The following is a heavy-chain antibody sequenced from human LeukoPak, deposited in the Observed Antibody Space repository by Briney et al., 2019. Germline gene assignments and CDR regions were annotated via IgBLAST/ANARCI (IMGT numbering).Heavy chain of an antibody. CDR2: IIPILGIA. J-gene: IGHJ4*02. V-gene: IGHV1-69*04. CDR1: GGTFSSYA. D-gene: IGHD3-10*01. CDR3: ARVGVLLWFGESNGDDY. Sequence: ASVKVSCKASGGTFSSYAISWVRQAPGQGLEWMGRIIPILGIANYAQKFQGRVTMTRNTSISTAYMELSSLRSEDTAVYYCARVGVLLWFGESNGDDYWGQGTLVTVSS.